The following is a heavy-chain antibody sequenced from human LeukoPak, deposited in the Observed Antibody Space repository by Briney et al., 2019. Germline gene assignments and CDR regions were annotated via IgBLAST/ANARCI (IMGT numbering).Heavy chain of an antibody. CDR1: GFAFRNYA. D-gene: IGHD1-7*01. Sequence: GGSLRLSCTASGFAFRNYAMNWVRQAPGKGLEWVSSISSSSSYIYYADSVKGRFTISRDNAKNSLYLQMNSLRAEDTAVYYCARVSTGTSLLFDYWGRGTLVTVSS. CDR3: ARVSTGTSLLFDY. V-gene: IGHV3-21*01. J-gene: IGHJ4*02. CDR2: ISSSSSYI.